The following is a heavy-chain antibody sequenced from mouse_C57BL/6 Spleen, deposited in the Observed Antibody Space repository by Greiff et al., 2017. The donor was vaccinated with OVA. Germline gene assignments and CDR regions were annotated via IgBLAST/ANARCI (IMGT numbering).Heavy chain of an antibody. Sequence: VQLQQSGAELVMPGASVKLSCKASVYTFTSYWMHWVKPRPGQGLAWIGEIDPSDSYTNYNQKFKGKSTLTVDKSSSTAYMQLSSLTSEDSAVYYCAREGGDDYMYFDYWGQGTTLTVSS. CDR3: AREGGDDYMYFDY. CDR1: VYTFTSYW. D-gene: IGHD2-4*01. V-gene: IGHV1-69*01. J-gene: IGHJ2*01. CDR2: IDPSDSYT.